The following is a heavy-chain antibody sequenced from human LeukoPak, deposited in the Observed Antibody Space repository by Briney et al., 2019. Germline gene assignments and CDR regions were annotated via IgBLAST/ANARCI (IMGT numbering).Heavy chain of an antibody. CDR1: GFTFSDYY. V-gene: IGHV3-11*04. Sequence: GGSLRLSCAASGFTFSDYYVSWIRQAPGKGLEWDSYISSSGSTKYYADSVEGRFTISRDNAKNSLYLQMNSLRAEDTALYYCARDSHKYGSGSYYPDYWGQGTLVTVSS. D-gene: IGHD3-10*01. CDR2: ISSSGSTK. CDR3: ARDSHKYGSGSYYPDY. J-gene: IGHJ4*02.